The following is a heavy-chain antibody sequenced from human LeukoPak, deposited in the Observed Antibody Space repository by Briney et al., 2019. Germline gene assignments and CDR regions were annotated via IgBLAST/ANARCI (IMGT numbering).Heavy chain of an antibody. Sequence: TGGSLRLSCVASGFIFSSYGMHWVRQAPGKGLEWVARIWHDGSNDDYADSVKGRFTISRDNSKNTLYLQMNSLRAEDTAIYYCAKVTGDYYDTSGAFDYWGQGTLVTVSS. V-gene: IGHV3-33*06. CDR1: GFIFSSYG. J-gene: IGHJ4*02. D-gene: IGHD3-22*01. CDR3: AKVTGDYYDTSGAFDY. CDR2: IWHDGSND.